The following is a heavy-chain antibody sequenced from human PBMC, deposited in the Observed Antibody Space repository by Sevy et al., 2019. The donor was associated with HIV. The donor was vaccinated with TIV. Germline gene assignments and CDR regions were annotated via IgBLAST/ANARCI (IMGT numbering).Heavy chain of an antibody. V-gene: IGHV3-7*01. CDR3: SSNTYYYASTTSYLVY. CDR1: GFNLSPYW. J-gene: IGHJ4*02. CDR2: IKQDGNEK. Sequence: GGSLRLSCVASGFNLSPYWMTWVRQAPGKGLEWMANIKQDGNEKYYVDSVKGRSHVSRDNAKNALYLQMYSPRVKDTDSYFCSSNTYYYASTTSYLVYWGQGTRVTVSS. D-gene: IGHD3-22*01.